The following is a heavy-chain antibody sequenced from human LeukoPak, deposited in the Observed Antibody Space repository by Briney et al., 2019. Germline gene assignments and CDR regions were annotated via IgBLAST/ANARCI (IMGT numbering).Heavy chain of an antibody. CDR1: GESVSATGAA. CDR2: TYYKSKWYN. Sequence: SQTLSLTCVISGESVSATGAAWNWIRQSPPRGLEWLGRTYYKSKWYNDYAVSVNSRISINPDTSKNQFSLQLNSVTPEDTAVYYCAREEFASGHYYDSSRYYYYYYGMDVWGQGTTVTVSS. D-gene: IGHD3-22*01. CDR3: AREEFASGHYYDSSRYYYYYYGMDV. V-gene: IGHV6-1*01. J-gene: IGHJ6*02.